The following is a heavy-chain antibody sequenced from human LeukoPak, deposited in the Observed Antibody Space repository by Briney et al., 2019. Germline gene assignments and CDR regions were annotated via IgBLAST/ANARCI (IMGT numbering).Heavy chain of an antibody. J-gene: IGHJ4*02. CDR2: FDPEDGET. CDR1: GYTLTELS. V-gene: IGHV1-24*01. Sequence: ASVKVSCKVSGYTLTELSMHWVRQAPGKGLEWMGGFDPEDGETIYAQKFQGRVTMTEDTSTDTAYMELSSLRSEDTAVYYCATRGYSYGYPDYWGQGTLFTVSS. CDR3: ATRGYSYGYPDY. D-gene: IGHD5-18*01.